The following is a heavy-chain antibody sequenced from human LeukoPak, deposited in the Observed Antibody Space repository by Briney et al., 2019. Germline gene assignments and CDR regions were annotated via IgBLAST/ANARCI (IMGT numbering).Heavy chain of an antibody. Sequence: ASVKVSCKASGYPFITYGLSWVRQAPGQGLEWMGQISGNDGDTNYAQKFQGRVTMTTDTATSTAYMELTSLRSDDTAVYYCARDAPDFWSGFDYWGQGTLVTVSP. CDR1: GYPFITYG. CDR2: ISGNDGDT. J-gene: IGHJ4*02. D-gene: IGHD3-3*01. V-gene: IGHV1-18*01. CDR3: ARDAPDFWSGFDY.